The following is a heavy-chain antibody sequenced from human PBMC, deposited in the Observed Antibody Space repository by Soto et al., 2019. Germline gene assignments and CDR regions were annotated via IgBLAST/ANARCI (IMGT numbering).Heavy chain of an antibody. J-gene: IGHJ4*02. CDR2: ISHDGGEK. D-gene: IGHD3-3*01. CDR3: ARELTQDYDFWSGFRNYYFDY. Sequence: GSLRLSCAASGFTFSTYAMAWIRQAPGKGLEWVANISHDGGEKYYVDSVKGRFTISRDNAKNSLYLQMNSLRAEDTAVYYCARELTQDYDFWSGFRNYYFDYWGQGTLVTVSS. CDR1: GFTFSTYA. V-gene: IGHV3-7*03.